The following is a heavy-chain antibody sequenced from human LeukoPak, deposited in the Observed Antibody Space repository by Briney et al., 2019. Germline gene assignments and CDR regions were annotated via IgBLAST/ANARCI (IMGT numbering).Heavy chain of an antibody. Sequence: GGSLRLSCAASGFTFDDYAMHWVRQAPGKGLEWVSLISWDGGSTYYADSVKGRFTISRDNSKNSLYLQMNSLRAEDTALYYCAKDISYYGSGSYSRLQDWGQGTLVTVSS. CDR1: GFTFDDYA. CDR2: ISWDGGST. CDR3: AKDISYYGSGSYSRLQD. D-gene: IGHD3-10*01. J-gene: IGHJ4*02. V-gene: IGHV3-43D*03.